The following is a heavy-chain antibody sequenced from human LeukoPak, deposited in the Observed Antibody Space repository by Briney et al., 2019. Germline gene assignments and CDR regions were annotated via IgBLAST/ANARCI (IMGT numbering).Heavy chain of an antibody. CDR1: GYTFTGYY. Sequence: ASVKVSCKASGYTFTGYYMHWVRQAPGQGLEGMGLIYPNSGGTNYAQKFQGRVTVTRDTSISTAYMELSRLRSDDTAVYYCARMWLQLLGGDGWFDAWGQGTLVTISS. CDR3: ARMWLQLLGGDGWFDA. V-gene: IGHV1-2*02. J-gene: IGHJ5*02. CDR2: IYPNSGGT. D-gene: IGHD5-24*01.